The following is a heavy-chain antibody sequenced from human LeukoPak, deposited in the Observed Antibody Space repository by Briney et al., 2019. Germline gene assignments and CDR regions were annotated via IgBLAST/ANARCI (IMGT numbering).Heavy chain of an antibody. Sequence: GGSLRLSCAASGFTFSSYWMHWVRQAPRKGLVWVSRINSDGSSTSYADSVKGRFTISREHAKNTLYLQMNSLRAEDTAVYYCARGERKYYYDSSGYPDYRGQGTLVTVSS. CDR3: ARGERKYYYDSSGYPDY. CDR2: INSDGSST. J-gene: IGHJ4*02. V-gene: IGHV3-74*01. CDR1: GFTFSSYW. D-gene: IGHD3-22*01.